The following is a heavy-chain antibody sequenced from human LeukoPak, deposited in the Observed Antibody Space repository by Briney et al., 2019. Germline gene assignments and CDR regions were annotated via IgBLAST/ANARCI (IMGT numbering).Heavy chain of an antibody. CDR1: GYTFTGYN. V-gene: IGHV1-2*02. J-gene: IGHJ4*02. CDR2: INPNSGGT. Sequence: ASARLSYKASGYTFTGYNMQWLRQAPGQGLEWMGWINPNSGGTNYAQKFQGRVAMTRDTSISTAYMELSRLRSDDTAVYYCARDGHFDYWGQGGLVTVSS. CDR3: ARDGHFDY.